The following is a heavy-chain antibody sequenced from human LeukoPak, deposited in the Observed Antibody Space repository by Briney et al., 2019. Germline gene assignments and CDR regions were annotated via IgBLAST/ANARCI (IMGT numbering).Heavy chain of an antibody. V-gene: IGHV5-51*01. CDR2: IYPGDSDT. CDR3: AGTIRYCSGGSCYSDAFDI. J-gene: IGHJ3*02. CDR1: GYSFTSYW. Sequence: GESLKISCKGSGYSFTSYWIGWVRQMPGKGLEWMGIIYPGDSDTRYSPSFQGQVTISADKSISTAYLQWSSLKASDTTMYYCAGTIRYCSGGSCYSDAFDIWGQGTMVTVSS. D-gene: IGHD2-15*01.